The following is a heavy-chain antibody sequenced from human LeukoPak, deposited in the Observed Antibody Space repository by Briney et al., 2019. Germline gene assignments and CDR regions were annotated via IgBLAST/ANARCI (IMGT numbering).Heavy chain of an antibody. CDR2: IYSGGNT. CDR1: GSTVSSNY. D-gene: IGHD7-27*01. J-gene: IGHJ2*01. V-gene: IGHV3-66*01. Sequence: GGSLRLSCAASGSTVSSNYMSWVRQPPGKGLEWVSVIYSGGNTYYADSVKGRFTISRDNSKSTLSLQMNSLRAEDTAVYYCAIQPWGSGNNWYFDLWGRGTLVTVSS. CDR3: AIQPWGSGNNWYFDL.